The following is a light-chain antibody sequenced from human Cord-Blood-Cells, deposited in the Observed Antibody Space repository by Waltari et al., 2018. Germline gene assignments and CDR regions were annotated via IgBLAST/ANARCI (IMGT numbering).Light chain of an antibody. V-gene: IGKV4-1*01. J-gene: IGKJ2*01. CDR1: QSVLYSSNNKNY. Sequence: DIVMTPSPDSLAVSLGERATINCKSRQSVLYSSNNKNYLAWYQQKPGQPPKLRIYWSSTRESGVPDRFSGSGSGTDFTLTISSLQAEDGAVYYCQQYYSTPYTFGQGTKLEIK. CDR2: WSS. CDR3: QQYYSTPYT.